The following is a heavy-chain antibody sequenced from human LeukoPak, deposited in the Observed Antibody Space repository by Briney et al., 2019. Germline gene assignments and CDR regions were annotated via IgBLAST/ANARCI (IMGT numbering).Heavy chain of an antibody. CDR3: AREIFNGFDI. CDR2: ISYDGSNK. V-gene: IGHV3-30-3*01. J-gene: IGHJ3*02. CDR1: GFTFRSYA. Sequence: GGSLRLSCAGSGFTFRSYAMHWVRQAPGKGLEWVAVISYDGSNKDYADSVKGRYTISRDNSKNTLFLQMNSLRAEDTAVYYCAREIFNGFDIWGQGTMVTVSS.